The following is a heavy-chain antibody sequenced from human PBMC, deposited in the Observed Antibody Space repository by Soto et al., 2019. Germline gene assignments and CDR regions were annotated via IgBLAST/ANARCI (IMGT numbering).Heavy chain of an antibody. V-gene: IGHV3-72*01. CDR1: GFTLSDHF. CDR2: TKHKASSYAT. Sequence: EVQLVESGGGLVQPGGSLRLSCAVSGFTLSDHFMDWVRQAPGKGLEWVGRTKHKASSYATEYAASVKGRFTISREDSYNSLYLQMSSLRTEDTAVYYCVAYLSYYVHWGQGTLVTVSS. CDR3: VAYLSYYVH. J-gene: IGHJ4*02. D-gene: IGHD3-10*02.